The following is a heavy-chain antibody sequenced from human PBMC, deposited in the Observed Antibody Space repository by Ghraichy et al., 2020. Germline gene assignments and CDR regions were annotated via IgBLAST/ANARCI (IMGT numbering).Heavy chain of an antibody. CDR2: ISAYNGNT. CDR3: ARDYSGSYYGVGLDP. J-gene: IGHJ5*02. Sequence: ASVKVSCKASGYTFTSYGISWVRQAPGQGLEWMGWISAYNGNTNYAQKLQSRVTMTTDTSTSTAYMELRSLRSDDTAVYYCARDYSGSYYGVGLDPWGQGTLVTVSS. D-gene: IGHD1-26*01. V-gene: IGHV1-18*04. CDR1: GYTFTSYG.